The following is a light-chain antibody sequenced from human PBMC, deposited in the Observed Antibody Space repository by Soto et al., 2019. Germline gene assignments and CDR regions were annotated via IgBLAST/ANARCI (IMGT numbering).Light chain of an antibody. J-gene: IGLJ2*01. V-gene: IGLV2-11*01. Sequence: QSALTQPRSVSESPGQSVTISCTGTSSDVGGYNYVSWYQQYPGKAPEVVIYDVYKRPSGVPDRFSGSKSGNTASLTISGLQAEDEADYYCCSYAGDYTSVFGGGTQLTVL. CDR3: CSYAGDYTSV. CDR2: DVY. CDR1: SSDVGGYNY.